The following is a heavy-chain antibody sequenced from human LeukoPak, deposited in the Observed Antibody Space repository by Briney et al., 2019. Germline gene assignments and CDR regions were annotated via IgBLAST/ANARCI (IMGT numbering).Heavy chain of an antibody. CDR1: GGSFRENY. CDR2: INHSGSP. J-gene: IGHJ5*02. CDR3: ARGGRRFKSGNWFDP. Sequence: ETLSLTCAVYGGSFRENYWTWTWIRQPPGKGLEWTGEINHSGSPNYSPSLKRRFIISVDTSRTQFSLRLSSVTAADTAVYYCARGGRRFKSGNWFDPWGQGTLVTVSS. D-gene: IGHD3-3*01. V-gene: IGHV4-34*01.